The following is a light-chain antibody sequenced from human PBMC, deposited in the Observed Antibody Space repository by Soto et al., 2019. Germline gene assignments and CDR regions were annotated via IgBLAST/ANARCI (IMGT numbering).Light chain of an antibody. CDR2: GVT. CDR1: SSDIGTYNY. J-gene: IGLJ1*01. Sequence: QSALTQPASVSGSLGQSITISCTGSSSDIGTYNYVSWYQHHPGKAPKLVIYGVTNRPSGFSDRFSGSKSVNTASLTISGLQAEDEADYYCGSYTTSSTYVFGSGTKVTVL. CDR3: GSYTTSSTYV. V-gene: IGLV2-14*01.